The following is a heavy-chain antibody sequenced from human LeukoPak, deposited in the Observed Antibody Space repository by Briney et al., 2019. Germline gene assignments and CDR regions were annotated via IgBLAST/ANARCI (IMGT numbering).Heavy chain of an antibody. CDR2: VKIKADGGTT. CDR1: GFTFSNAC. Sequence: GGCLRLSRAAAGFTFSNACRNWVREAPGKGLEWGGRVKIKADGGTTEYAAPGKGRFTIAREDSKNTLYLQLNSLKTEDAAVYHCTTGDSSSPLWGKGTLVTVSS. CDR3: TTGDSSSPL. D-gene: IGHD3-22*01. V-gene: IGHV3-15*01. J-gene: IGHJ4*02.